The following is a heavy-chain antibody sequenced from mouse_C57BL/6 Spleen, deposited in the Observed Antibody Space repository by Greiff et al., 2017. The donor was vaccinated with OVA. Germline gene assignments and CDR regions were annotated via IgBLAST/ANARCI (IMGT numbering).Heavy chain of an antibody. D-gene: IGHD1-1*01. Sequence: VQLQQSGAELVRPGASVKLSCTASGFNIKDYYMHWVKQRPEQGLEWIGRIDPEDGDTEYAPKFQGKATMTADTSSNTAYLQLSSLRSEDTAVYYCTTWYYGSSYDWYFDVWGTGTTVTVSS. CDR1: GFNIKDYY. J-gene: IGHJ1*03. CDR3: TTWYYGSSYDWYFDV. CDR2: IDPEDGDT. V-gene: IGHV14-1*01.